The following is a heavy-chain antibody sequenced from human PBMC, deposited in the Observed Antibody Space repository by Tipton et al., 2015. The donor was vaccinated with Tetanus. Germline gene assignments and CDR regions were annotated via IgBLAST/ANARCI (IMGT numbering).Heavy chain of an antibody. J-gene: IGHJ5*02. Sequence: TLSLTCSVSGGSISSRNYYWGWIRQPPGKGLEFIGRVYYRGNTYYNPSLKSRVTISVDTSKNQFSLKLSSVTATDTAVYYCAAQIIPTDRGGWFDPRGQGTLVTVSS. V-gene: IGHV4-39*01. CDR3: AAQIIPTDRGGWFDP. CDR1: GGSISSRNYY. CDR2: VYYRGNT. D-gene: IGHD3-3*01.